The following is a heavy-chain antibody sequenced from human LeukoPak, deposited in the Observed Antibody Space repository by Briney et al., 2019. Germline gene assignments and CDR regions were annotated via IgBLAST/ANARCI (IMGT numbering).Heavy chain of an antibody. J-gene: IGHJ4*02. V-gene: IGHV1-46*01. CDR2: INPSGGST. Sequence: ASVKVSCKASGYTLTSYYMHWVRQAPRQGLEWMGIINPSGGSTSYAQKFQGRVTMTRDTSTSTVYMELSSLRSEDTAVYYCARDLLFGYSGYDLYFDYWGQGTLVTVSS. CDR3: ARDLLFGYSGYDLYFDY. D-gene: IGHD5-12*01. CDR1: GYTLTSYY.